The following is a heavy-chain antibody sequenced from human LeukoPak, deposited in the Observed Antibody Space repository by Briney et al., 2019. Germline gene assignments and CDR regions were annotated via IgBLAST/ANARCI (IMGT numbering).Heavy chain of an antibody. Sequence: SQTLSLTCALSGDSFSSNSAAWHWIRPSPSRGLEWLGRTYYRSKWYNDYAVSVTSRITIYPDTSKNQFSLQLNSVTPEDTAVYYCTRDDNWFDPWGQGTLVTVSS. V-gene: IGHV6-1*01. CDR3: TRDDNWFDP. CDR2: TYYRSKWYN. CDR1: GDSFSSNSAA. J-gene: IGHJ5*02.